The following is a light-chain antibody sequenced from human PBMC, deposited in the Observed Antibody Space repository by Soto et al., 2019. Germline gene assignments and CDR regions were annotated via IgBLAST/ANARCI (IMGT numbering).Light chain of an antibody. V-gene: IGKV4-1*01. J-gene: IGKJ4*01. CDR3: QQYYSTPLT. CDR2: WAS. Sequence: EIVLTHFPGTLSLSPGERATLSCRASQSVSNNYLAWYQQKPGQPPKLLIYWASTRESGVPDRFSGSGSGTDFTLTISSLQAEDVAVYYCQQYYSTPLTFGGGTKVDIK. CDR1: QSVSNNY.